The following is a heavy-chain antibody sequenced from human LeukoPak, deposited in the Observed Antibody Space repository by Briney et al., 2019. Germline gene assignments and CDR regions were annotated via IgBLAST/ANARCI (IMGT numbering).Heavy chain of an antibody. CDR3: ARVLTGTTLYDY. D-gene: IGHD1-7*01. CDR2: ISVYNGNT. J-gene: IGHJ4*02. V-gene: IGHV1-18*01. CDR1: GYTFTSYG. Sequence: ASVKVSCKASGYTFTSYGISWVRQAPGQGLEWMGWISVYNGNTIYAQTLQGRVTMTTDTSTSTAYMELSRLRSDDTAVYYCARVLTGTTLYDYWGQGTLVTVSS.